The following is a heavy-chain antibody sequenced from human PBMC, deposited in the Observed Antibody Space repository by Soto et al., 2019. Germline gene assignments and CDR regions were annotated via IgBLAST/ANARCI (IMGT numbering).Heavy chain of an antibody. CDR1: GYTFTSFD. Sequence: ASVKVSCKASGYTFTSFDISWLRQATGQGLEWMGWMAPFSGNTGSAQKFQGRISLTRNTSINTAYMELTGLTSDDTAMYYCARGLCTGGTCYGLIFDLRGQGTAVTVSS. D-gene: IGHD2-15*01. V-gene: IGHV1-8*01. CDR2: MAPFSGNT. CDR3: ARGLCTGGTCYGLIFDL. J-gene: IGHJ3*01.